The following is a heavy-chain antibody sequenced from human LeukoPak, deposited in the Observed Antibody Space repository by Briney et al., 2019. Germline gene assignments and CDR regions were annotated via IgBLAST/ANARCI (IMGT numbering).Heavy chain of an antibody. Sequence: GGSLRLSCAASGFTFDDYAMPWVRQAPGKGLEWVSGISWNSGSIGYADSVKGRFTISRDNAKNSLYLQMNSLRAEDTALYYCAKDIHYSHAFDIWGQGTMVTVSS. J-gene: IGHJ3*02. CDR2: ISWNSGSI. V-gene: IGHV3-9*01. CDR1: GFTFDDYA. CDR3: AKDIHYSHAFDI. D-gene: IGHD4-4*01.